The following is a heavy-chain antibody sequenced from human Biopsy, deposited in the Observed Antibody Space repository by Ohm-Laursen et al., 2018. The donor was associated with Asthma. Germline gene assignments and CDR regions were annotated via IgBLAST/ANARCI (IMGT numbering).Heavy chain of an antibody. CDR3: ARAVDYSHYYGIDV. J-gene: IGHJ6*02. Sequence: ASEYASCKASGHTFNIAGITWVRQARGQGLEWMGWVSVYNGNTKVAQRLQDRVTMITDTSTSTAYMELRSLRSDDTAVYFCARAVDYSHYYGIDVWGQGTTVTVS. CDR2: VSVYNGNT. D-gene: IGHD3-10*01. CDR1: GHTFNIAG. V-gene: IGHV1-18*01.